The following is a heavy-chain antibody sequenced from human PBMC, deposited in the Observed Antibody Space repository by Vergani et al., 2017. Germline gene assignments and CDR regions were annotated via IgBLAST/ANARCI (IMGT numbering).Heavy chain of an antibody. D-gene: IGHD6-19*01. J-gene: IGHJ5*02. CDR3: ASDTHSGQRADR. Sequence: QVQLQESGPGLVKPSQTLSLTCTVSGGSISSGDYYWTWIRQPPGKGLEWLGYIYYSGNTYYNPSLKSRLTISVDTSKNQFSLKLNSVTAADTAVYYCASDTHSGQRADRWGQGILVTVTS. CDR2: IYYSGNT. CDR1: GGSISSGDYY. V-gene: IGHV4-30-4*08.